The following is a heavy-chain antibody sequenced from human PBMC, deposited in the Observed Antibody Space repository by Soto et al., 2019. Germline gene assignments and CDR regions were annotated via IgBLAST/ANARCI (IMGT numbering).Heavy chain of an antibody. D-gene: IGHD2-21*02. V-gene: IGHV4-39*01. Sequence: SETLSLTCTVSGCSISSSSYYWGWIRQPPGKGLEWIGSIYYSGSTYYNPSLKSRVTISVDTSKNQFSLKLSSVTAADTAVYYCIVVVTEWFDPWGQGTLVTVS. J-gene: IGHJ5*02. CDR3: IVVVTEWFDP. CDR1: GCSISSSSYY. CDR2: IYYSGST.